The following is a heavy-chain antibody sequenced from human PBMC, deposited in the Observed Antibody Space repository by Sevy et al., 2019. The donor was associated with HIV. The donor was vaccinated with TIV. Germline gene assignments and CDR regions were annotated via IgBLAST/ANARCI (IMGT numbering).Heavy chain of an antibody. J-gene: IGHJ5*02. Sequence: GGSLRLSCAAFGFTYNGYGMHWVRQAPGKGLEWVSYISSSGTTIKYADSVKGRFTISRDNAKNSLYMQMNSLRAEDTAVYYCARVDANYDKGFDPWGQGTLVTVSS. V-gene: IGHV3-48*03. CDR3: ARVDANYDKGFDP. CDR1: GFTYNGYG. CDR2: ISSSGTTI. D-gene: IGHD3-22*01.